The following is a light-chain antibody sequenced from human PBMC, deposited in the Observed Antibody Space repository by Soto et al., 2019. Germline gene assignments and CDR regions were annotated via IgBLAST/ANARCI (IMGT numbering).Light chain of an antibody. CDR1: NSDVGAYIY. V-gene: IGLV2-14*03. CDR3: VSFTTKSSYA. CDR2: DIN. J-gene: IGLJ1*01. Sequence: QSVLTQPAPVSGSPGQSITISCTGTNSDVGAYIYVSWYQQHPGKAPKLMVYDINNRPSGVSNRFSGSKSANTASLTISGLQADDEADYYCVSFTTKSSYAFGTGTKV.